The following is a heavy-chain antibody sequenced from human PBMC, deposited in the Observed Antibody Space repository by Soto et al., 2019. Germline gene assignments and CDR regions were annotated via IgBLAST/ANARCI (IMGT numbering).Heavy chain of an antibody. V-gene: IGHV3-74*01. CDR3: ARGAPRFYYYYGMDV. D-gene: IGHD3-3*01. CDR2: INSDGSST. CDR1: GFTFSSYW. Sequence: VGSLRLSCAASGFTFSSYWMHWVRQAPGKGLVWVSRINSDGSSTSYADSVKGRFTISRDNAKNTLYLQMNSLRAEDTAVYYCARGAPRFYYYYGMDVWGQGTTVTVSS. J-gene: IGHJ6*02.